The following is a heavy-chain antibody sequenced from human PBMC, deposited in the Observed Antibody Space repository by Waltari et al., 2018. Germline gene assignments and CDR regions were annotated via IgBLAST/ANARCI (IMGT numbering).Heavy chain of an antibody. Sequence: QLVESGGGLVQPGGFLRLSCVGSGFRFSSYWISWVRKAPGKGLEWVANIKEDGSEKYYMDPVKGRFTISRDNAKNSVYLQMNSLRAEDTATYYCSGRIFDIWGQGTMVTVSS. CDR1: GFRFSSYW. CDR2: IKEDGSEK. CDR3: SGRIFDI. V-gene: IGHV3-7*01. J-gene: IGHJ3*02.